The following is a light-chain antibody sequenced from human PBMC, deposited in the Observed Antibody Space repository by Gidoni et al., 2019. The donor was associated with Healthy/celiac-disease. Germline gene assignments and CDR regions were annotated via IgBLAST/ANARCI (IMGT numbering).Light chain of an antibody. CDR2: GAS. CDR3: QQYGSSPRT. V-gene: IGKV3-20*01. J-gene: IGKJ1*01. Sequence: EIVLTQSPGTLSLSPVERATLSCRASQSVSSSYLAWYQQKPGQAPRLLIYGASSRATGITDRFSGSGSGTDFTLTISRLEPEDFAVYYCQQYGSSPRTFGQGTKVEIK. CDR1: QSVSSSY.